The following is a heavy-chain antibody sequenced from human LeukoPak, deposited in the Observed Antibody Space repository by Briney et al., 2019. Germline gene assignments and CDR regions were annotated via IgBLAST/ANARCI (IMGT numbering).Heavy chain of an antibody. D-gene: IGHD6-19*01. Sequence: ASVKVSCKASGYTFTGYYMHWVRQAPGQGLEWMGWINPNSGGTNYAQKFQGRVTMTRDTSISTAYMELSRLRSDDTAVYYCARCSSGWYVYYYYCMDVWGQGTTVTVSS. CDR1: GYTFTGYY. CDR2: INPNSGGT. CDR3: ARCSSGWYVYYYYCMDV. J-gene: IGHJ6*02. V-gene: IGHV1-2*02.